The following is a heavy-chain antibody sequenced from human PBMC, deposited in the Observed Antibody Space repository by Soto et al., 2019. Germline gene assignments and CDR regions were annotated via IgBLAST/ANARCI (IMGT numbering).Heavy chain of an antibody. CDR1: GGTFSNYA. V-gene: IGHV1-69*01. J-gene: IGHJ6*02. Sequence: QVQLVQSGAEVKKPGSSVKVSCKASGGTFSNYAISWVRQAPGQGLEWMGGIIPIFGTANNPQKFQGRVTITADESTSTAHMELSSLRSEDTAVYYCARDGIGIAVAGTYNGMDVWGQGTTVTVSS. D-gene: IGHD6-19*01. CDR2: IIPIFGTA. CDR3: ARDGIGIAVAGTYNGMDV.